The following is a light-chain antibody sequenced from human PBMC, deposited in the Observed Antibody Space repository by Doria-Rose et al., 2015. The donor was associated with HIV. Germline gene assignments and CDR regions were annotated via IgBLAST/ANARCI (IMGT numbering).Light chain of an antibody. CDR2: DGS. J-gene: IGKJ1*01. Sequence: TQSPGTLSLSPGERAALSCRASQSFSSTYLAWYQQKPGQAPSLLIYDGSSRATGIPDRFSASGSGTDFTLTINRLEPEDFALYYCHQYGTSWTFGQGTKVEI. CDR1: QSFSSTY. CDR3: HQYGTSWT. V-gene: IGKV3-20*01.